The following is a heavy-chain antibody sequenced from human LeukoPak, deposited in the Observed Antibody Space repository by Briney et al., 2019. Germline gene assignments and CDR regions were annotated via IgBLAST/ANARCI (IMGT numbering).Heavy chain of an antibody. CDR3: VRRGRLLYFGESRGRYGSLNWFDP. V-gene: IGHV4-59*12. CDR2: IYYSGST. CDR1: GGSISSYY. J-gene: IGHJ5*02. Sequence: SETLSLTCTVSGGSISSYYWSWIRQPPGKGLEWIGYIYYSGSTNYNPSLKSRVTISVDTSKKQFSLKLSSVTAADTAVYYCVRRGRLLYFGESRGRYGSLNWFDPWGQGTLVTVSS. D-gene: IGHD3-10*01.